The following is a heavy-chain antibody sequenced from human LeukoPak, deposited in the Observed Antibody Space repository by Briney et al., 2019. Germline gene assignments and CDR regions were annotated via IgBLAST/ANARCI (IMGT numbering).Heavy chain of an antibody. J-gene: IGHJ3*01. V-gene: IGHV1-2*02. Sequence: ASVKVSCKASEYTFMDYYIQWVRQAPGQGLEWMGWINPNSGGTTPSQKFQDRVTLTTDTSVSTAYMELTCLTSDDTAVYYCARRMGSKSTKYDAFDLWGQG. CDR3: ARRMGSKSTKYDAFDL. D-gene: IGHD1-1*01. CDR2: INPNSGGT. CDR1: EYTFMDYY.